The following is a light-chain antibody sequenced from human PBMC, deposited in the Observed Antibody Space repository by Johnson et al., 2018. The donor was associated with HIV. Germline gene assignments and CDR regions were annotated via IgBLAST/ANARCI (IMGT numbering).Light chain of an antibody. CDR3: GTWDSSLRVLYV. Sequence: QPVLTQPPSVSAAPGKKVTISCSGSSSNIGNNYVSWYQQLPGTAPKLLIYDNNKRPSGIPDRFSGSKSGTSATLGITGLQTGDEADYYCGTWDSSLRVLYVFGTGPRVTVL. CDR2: DNN. V-gene: IGLV1-51*01. CDR1: SSNIGNNY. J-gene: IGLJ1*01.